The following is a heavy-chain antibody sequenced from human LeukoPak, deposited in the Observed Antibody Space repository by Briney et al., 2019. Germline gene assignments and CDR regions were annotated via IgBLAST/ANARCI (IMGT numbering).Heavy chain of an antibody. CDR3: ARGPATTVTTGGPLGY. Sequence: SETLSLTCTVSGGSISSSGYYWGWIRQPPGKGLEWIGNIYYSGSTYYNPSLKSRVTISVDTSKNQFSLKLSSVTAADTAVYYCARGPATTVTTGGPLGYWGQGTLVTVSS. CDR1: GGSISSSGYY. CDR2: IYYSGST. D-gene: IGHD4-17*01. J-gene: IGHJ4*02. V-gene: IGHV4-39*07.